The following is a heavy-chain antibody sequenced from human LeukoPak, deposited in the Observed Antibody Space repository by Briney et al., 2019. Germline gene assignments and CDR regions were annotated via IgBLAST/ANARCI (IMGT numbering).Heavy chain of an antibody. V-gene: IGHV3-30*03. Sequence: GGSLRLSCAASGLTFSSYGMHWVRQAPGKWLEWVAVISYDGSNKYYADSVKGRFTISRDNSKNTLYLQMNSLRAEDTAIYYCAIDYASSGSYFDYRGQGTLVTVSS. J-gene: IGHJ4*02. CDR1: GLTFSSYG. CDR3: AIDYASSGSYFDY. D-gene: IGHD3-22*01. CDR2: ISYDGSNK.